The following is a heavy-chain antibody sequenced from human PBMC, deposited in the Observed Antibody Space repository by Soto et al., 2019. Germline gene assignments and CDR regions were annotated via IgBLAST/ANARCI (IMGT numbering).Heavy chain of an antibody. D-gene: IGHD6-13*01. CDR3: ARGSSNWAYYFDF. CDR2: IYYSGST. J-gene: IGHJ4*02. CDR1: GGSISSSSYY. V-gene: IGHV4-39*02. Sequence: ETLSLTCTVSGGSISSSSYYWGWIRQPPGKGLEWIGSIYYSGSTYYNPSLKSRFTISRDNAKNSLYLQMNSLRDDDTAVYYCARGSSNWAYYFDFWGQGTLVTVSS.